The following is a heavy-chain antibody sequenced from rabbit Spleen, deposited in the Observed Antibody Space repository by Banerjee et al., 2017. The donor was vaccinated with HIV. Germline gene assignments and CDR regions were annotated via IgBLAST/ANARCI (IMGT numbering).Heavy chain of an antibody. CDR2: IIAGGRGDT. CDR3: ARDGSSTYYPM. D-gene: IGHD1-1*01. J-gene: IGHJ4*01. CDR1: GFSFSNSYW. Sequence: QEQLEESGGDLVKPEGSLTLTCTASGFSFSNSYWICWVRQAPGKGLEWIACIIAGGRGDTTYASWAKGRFTISKTSSTTVTLQMTSLTAADTATYFCARDGSSTYYPMWGPGTLVTVS. V-gene: IGHV1S45*01.